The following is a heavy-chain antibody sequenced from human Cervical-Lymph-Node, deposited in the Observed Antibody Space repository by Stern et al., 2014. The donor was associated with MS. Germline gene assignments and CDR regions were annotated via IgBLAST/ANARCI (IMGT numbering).Heavy chain of an antibody. Sequence: VQLLESGAEVKKPGASVKVSCKASGYTFTSYYMHWVRQAPGKGLEWMGIINPSGGSTSYAQKFQGRVTMTRDTSTSTVYMELSSLRSEDTAVYYCARDGPGATRDQYYFDYWGQGTLVTVSS. D-gene: IGHD1-26*01. CDR1: GYTFTSYY. J-gene: IGHJ4*02. CDR3: ARDGPGATRDQYYFDY. CDR2: INPSGGST. V-gene: IGHV1-46*03.